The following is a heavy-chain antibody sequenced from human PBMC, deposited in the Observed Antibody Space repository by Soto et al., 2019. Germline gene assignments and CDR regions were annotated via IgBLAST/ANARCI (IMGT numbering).Heavy chain of an antibody. D-gene: IGHD3-3*01. J-gene: IGHJ4*02. Sequence: AASVKVSCKASGYTFTSYAMHWVRQAPGQRLEWMGWINAGNGNTNYAQKLQGRVTMTTDTSTGTAYMELRSLRSDDTAVYYCGRRDDFWNGYIDYWGQGTLVTVSS. V-gene: IGHV1-3*01. CDR1: GYTFTSYA. CDR3: GRRDDFWNGYIDY. CDR2: INAGNGNT.